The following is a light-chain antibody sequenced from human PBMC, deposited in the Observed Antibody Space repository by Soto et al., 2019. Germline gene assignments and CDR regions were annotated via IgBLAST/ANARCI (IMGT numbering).Light chain of an antibody. Sequence: QSALTQPASVTGSPGQSITISCTGTSTDVGGFNYVSWYRQHPGQVPKLLIYEVSNRPSGISNRFSGSKSGSTASLTISGLQAEDEDDYYCSAFTATATVLFGGGTKLTVL. V-gene: IGLV2-14*01. CDR2: EVS. J-gene: IGLJ2*01. CDR3: SAFTATATVL. CDR1: STDVGGFNY.